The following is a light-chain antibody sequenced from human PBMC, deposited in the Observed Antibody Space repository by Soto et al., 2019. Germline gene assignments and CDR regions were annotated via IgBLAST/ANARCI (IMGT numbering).Light chain of an antibody. J-gene: IGKJ5*01. CDR1: PSLSSSQ. CDR2: GAA. Sequence: IVLSQSPGTLSLSSWEGATRSCRASPSLSSSQLAWYQQKPAQHPSRLVYGAASRATGITDRFSGSGSGTDVTLPISRLEPEEFAVYYCQHYGGSPLTFGQGTRLEIK. V-gene: IGKV3-20*01. CDR3: QHYGGSPLT.